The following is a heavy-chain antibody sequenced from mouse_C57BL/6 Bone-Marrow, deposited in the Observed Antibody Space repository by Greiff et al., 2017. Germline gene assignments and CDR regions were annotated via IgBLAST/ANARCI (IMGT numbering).Heavy chain of an antibody. J-gene: IGHJ2*01. V-gene: IGHV1-43*01. CDR3: ARDYYKALDY. D-gene: IGHD2-12*01. CDR2: INPSTGGT. CDR1: GYSFTGYY. Sequence: VQLQQSGPELVKPGASVKISCKASGYSFTGYYMPWVKQSSEKSLEWIGEINPSTGGTSYNQKFKGKATLTVDKSSSTAYMQLKSLTSEDSAVDYCARDYYKALDYWGQGTTLTVSS.